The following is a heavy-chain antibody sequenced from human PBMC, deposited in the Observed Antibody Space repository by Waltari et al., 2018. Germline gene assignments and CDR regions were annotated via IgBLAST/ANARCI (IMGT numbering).Heavy chain of an antibody. CDR2: VHSSGST. J-gene: IGHJ5*02. CDR1: GGSMANFY. D-gene: IGHD6-19*01. Sequence: QVRLQESGPGLVKPSETLSLACTVSGGSMANFYWSWIRLPPGKAPEWIAYVHSSGSTTYNSSLKSLVTISLDRSKNQFSMNRASVTAADTAIYYCARATVAGTDDWLDPWGQGTLVTVSS. CDR3: ARATVAGTDDWLDP. V-gene: IGHV4-59*01.